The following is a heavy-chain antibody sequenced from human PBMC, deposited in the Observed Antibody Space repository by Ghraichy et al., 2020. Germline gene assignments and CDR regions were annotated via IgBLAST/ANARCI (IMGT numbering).Heavy chain of an antibody. CDR1: GFSLNTGGMC. CDR3: ARIQDGYCSGGSCPSYFDY. J-gene: IGHJ4*02. D-gene: IGHD2-15*01. CDR2: IDWDDDK. V-gene: IGHV2-70*11. Sequence: SGPTLVKPTQTLTLTCTFSGFSLNTGGMCVSWIRQPPGKALEWLARIDWDDDKYYNTSLKTRLTISRDSSENQVVLTMTNMDPVDTATYYCARIQDGYCSGGSCPSYFDYWGRGTLVTVSS.